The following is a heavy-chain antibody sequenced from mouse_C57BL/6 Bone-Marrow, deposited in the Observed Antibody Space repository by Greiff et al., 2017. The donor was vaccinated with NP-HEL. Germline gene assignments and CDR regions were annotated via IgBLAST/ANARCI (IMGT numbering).Heavy chain of an antibody. V-gene: IGHV5-9*01. CDR2: ISGGGGNT. J-gene: IGHJ4*01. CDR3: ARSPPMITTHYYAMDY. CDR1: GFTFSSYT. D-gene: IGHD2-4*01. Sequence: EVKLMESGGGLVKPGGSLKLSCAASGFTFSSYTMSWVRQTPEKRLEWVATISGGGGNTYYPDSVKGRFTISRDNAKNTLYLQMSSLRSEDTALYYCARSPPMITTHYYAMDYWGQGTSVTVSS.